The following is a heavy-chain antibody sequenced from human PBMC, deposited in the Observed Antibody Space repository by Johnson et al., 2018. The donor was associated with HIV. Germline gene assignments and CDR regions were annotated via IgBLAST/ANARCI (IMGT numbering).Heavy chain of an antibody. CDR2: VNWNGSTI. D-gene: IGHD3-3*01. J-gene: IGHJ3*02. V-gene: IGHV3-11*04. CDR3: AREFESPETDFWSGDDAFDI. Sequence: APGKGLEWVSGVNWNGSTIYYADSVKGRFTISRDNAKNSLYLQMNSLRAEDTALYYCAREFESPETDFWSGDDAFDIWGQGTMVTVSS.